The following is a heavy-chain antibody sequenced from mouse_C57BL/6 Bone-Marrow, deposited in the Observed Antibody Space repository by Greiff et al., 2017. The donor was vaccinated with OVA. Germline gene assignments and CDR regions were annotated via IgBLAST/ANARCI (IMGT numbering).Heavy chain of an antibody. Sequence: DVKLQESGPELVKPGASVKIPCKASGYTFTDYNMDWVKQSHGKSLEWIGDINPNNGGTIYNQKFKGKATLTVDKSSSTAYMELRSLTSEDTAVYYCARGLLLNYYAMDYWGQGTSVTVSS. CDR3: ARGLLLNYYAMDY. CDR2: INPNNGGT. V-gene: IGHV1-18*01. J-gene: IGHJ4*01. D-gene: IGHD2-3*01. CDR1: GYTFTDYN.